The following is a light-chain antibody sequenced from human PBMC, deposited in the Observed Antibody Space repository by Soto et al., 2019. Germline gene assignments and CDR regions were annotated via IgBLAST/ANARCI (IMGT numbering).Light chain of an antibody. J-gene: IGLJ2*01. CDR3: SSYSSTSTPVV. Sequence: QSVLTQPASVSGSPGQSITISCTGTSSDIGGYSYVSWYQQLPDKAPKLIIYEVSNRPSGVSNRFSGSKSGDTASLTISGLQADDEADYSCSSYSSTSTPVVFGGGTKVTVL. CDR1: SSDIGGYSY. CDR2: EVS. V-gene: IGLV2-14*01.